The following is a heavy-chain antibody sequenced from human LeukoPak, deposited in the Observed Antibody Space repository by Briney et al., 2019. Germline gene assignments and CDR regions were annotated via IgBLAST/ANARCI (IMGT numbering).Heavy chain of an antibody. CDR2: ISSSSSTI. Sequence: GGSLRLSCAASGFTFSSYSMTWVHQAPGKGLEWVSYISSSSSTIYYADSVKGRFTISRDNAKNSLYLQMNSLRDEDTAVYYCAGDPRNYDYVWGSYRYNNWFDPWGQGTLVTVSS. CDR3: AGDPRNYDYVWGSYRYNNWFDP. CDR1: GFTFSSYS. V-gene: IGHV3-48*02. J-gene: IGHJ5*02. D-gene: IGHD3-16*02.